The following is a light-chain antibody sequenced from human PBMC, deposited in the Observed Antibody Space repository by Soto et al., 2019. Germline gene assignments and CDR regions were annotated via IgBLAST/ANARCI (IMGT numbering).Light chain of an antibody. V-gene: IGLV2-14*01. CDR1: SSDVGAYNY. CDR2: EVT. Sequence: ALTQPASVSGSPGQSITISCTGTSSDVGAYNYVSWFQQYPGKAPKLIIYEVTNRPSGVSDRFSGSKSGNTASLNISGLLAEDEADYYCGSHTDSSSPVFGGGTKVTVL. J-gene: IGLJ2*01. CDR3: GSHTDSSSPV.